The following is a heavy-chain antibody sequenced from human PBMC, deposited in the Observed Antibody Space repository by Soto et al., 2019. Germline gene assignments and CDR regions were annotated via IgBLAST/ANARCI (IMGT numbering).Heavy chain of an antibody. D-gene: IGHD2-15*01. CDR2: IYYSGRT. J-gene: IGHJ4*02. Sequence: SRPCTVSDGSISSVVYFWSWVRQHPGKGLEWIGNIYYSGRTYYNPSLKSRVTISVDTSKNQFSLNLSSVTAADTAVYYCARFAKEDNPTGGSGYYFDYWDQGIWVTVFS. CDR1: DGSISSVVYF. V-gene: IGHV4-31*03. CDR3: ARFAKEDNPTGGSGYYFDY.